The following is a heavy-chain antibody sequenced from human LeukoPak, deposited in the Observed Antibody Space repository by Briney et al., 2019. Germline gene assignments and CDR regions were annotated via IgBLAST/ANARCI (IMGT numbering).Heavy chain of an antibody. CDR2: ISSRDNTI. CDR1: GFTFSSYE. J-gene: IGHJ4*02. CDR3: ARGGGYYQFDY. Sequence: PGGSLRLSCAASGFTFSSYEMNWVRQAPGKGLEWVSYISSRDNTIYYADSVKGRFTISRDNAKNSLYVQMNSLRAEDTAVYYCARGGGYYQFDYWGQGTPVTVSS. V-gene: IGHV3-48*03. D-gene: IGHD3-22*01.